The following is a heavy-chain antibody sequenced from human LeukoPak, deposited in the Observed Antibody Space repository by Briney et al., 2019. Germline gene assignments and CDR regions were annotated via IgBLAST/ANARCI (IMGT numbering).Heavy chain of an antibody. CDR2: INHSGST. V-gene: IGHV4-34*01. J-gene: IGHJ4*02. CDR1: GGSFSGYY. D-gene: IGHD6-13*01. Sequence: SETLSLTCAVYGGSFSGYYWSWIRQPPGKGLEWIGEINHSGSTNYNPSLKSRVTISVDTSKNQFSLKLSSVTAADTAVYYCARRFLASSSWYDYWGQGTLVTVSS. CDR3: ARRFLASSSWYDY.